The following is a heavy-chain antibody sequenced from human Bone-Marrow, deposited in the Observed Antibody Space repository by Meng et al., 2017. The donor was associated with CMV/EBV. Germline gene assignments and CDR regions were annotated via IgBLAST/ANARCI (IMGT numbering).Heavy chain of an antibody. Sequence: SETLSLTCTVSGGSISSSSYYWGWIRQPPGKGLEWIGSIYYSGSTYYNPSLKSRVTISVDTSKNQFSLKLSSVTAADTAVYYCARDRIAAAGTHYYYYGMDVWGQGTTVTVYS. V-gene: IGHV4-39*07. CDR2: IYYSGST. D-gene: IGHD6-13*01. CDR3: ARDRIAAAGTHYYYYGMDV. J-gene: IGHJ6*02. CDR1: GGSISSSSYY.